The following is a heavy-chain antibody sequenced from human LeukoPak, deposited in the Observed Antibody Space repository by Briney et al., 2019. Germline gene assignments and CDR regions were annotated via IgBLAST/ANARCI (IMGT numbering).Heavy chain of an antibody. J-gene: IGHJ4*02. CDR3: GRERLTYFYASGSYYNFGGQ. D-gene: IGHD3-10*01. CDR1: GDTFSSYA. CDR2: ISPMFGTA. Sequence: ASVKVSCKASGDTFSSYAISWVRQAPGQGLEWMGRISPMFGTANYAQKLQGRLTITADKSTSTAYMELSSLRSEDTAVYYCGRERLTYFYASGSYYNFGGQWGQGTLVTVSS. V-gene: IGHV1-69*06.